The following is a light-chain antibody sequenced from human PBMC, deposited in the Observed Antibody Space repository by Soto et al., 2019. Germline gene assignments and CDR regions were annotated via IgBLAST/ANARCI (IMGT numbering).Light chain of an antibody. CDR2: GAS. CDR3: QHYGSSYT. V-gene: IGKV3-20*01. J-gene: IGKJ2*01. CDR1: QSIGNNY. Sequence: DIVLTQSPGTLSLSPGERATLSCRASQSIGNNYLAWYKQKPGQAPRLLIYGASIRAIDIPDRFSGSGSGTDFTLTSSELEPEDFAVYYCQHYGSSYTFGQGTKVEIK.